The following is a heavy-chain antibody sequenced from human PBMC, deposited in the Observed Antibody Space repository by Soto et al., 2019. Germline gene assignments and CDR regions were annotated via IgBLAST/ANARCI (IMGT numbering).Heavy chain of an antibody. Sequence: GSLRLSCAASGFTFSGYAMSWVRQAPGKGLEWVSAISGSGGSTYYADSVKGRFTISRDNSKNTLYLQMNSLRAEDTAVYYCASDYGRLYYFDYWGQGTLVTVSS. D-gene: IGHD4-17*01. CDR3: ASDYGRLYYFDY. CDR1: GFTFSGYA. J-gene: IGHJ4*02. CDR2: ISGSGGST. V-gene: IGHV3-23*01.